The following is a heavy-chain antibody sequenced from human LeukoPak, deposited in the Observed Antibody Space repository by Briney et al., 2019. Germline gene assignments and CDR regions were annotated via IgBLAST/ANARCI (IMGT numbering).Heavy chain of an antibody. V-gene: IGHV3-7*04. D-gene: IGHD1-26*01. CDR1: GFSFSSYW. CDR2: IKQDGSEK. J-gene: IGHJ4*02. Sequence: GGSLRLPCGASGFSFSSYWMTWVRQAPGKGLEWVANIKQDGSEKYYGDSVKGRFTISRDNGKNSLYLQMNSLRDEDTNVYYCARYSGSYHGFDYWGQGTLVTVSS. CDR3: ARYSGSYHGFDY.